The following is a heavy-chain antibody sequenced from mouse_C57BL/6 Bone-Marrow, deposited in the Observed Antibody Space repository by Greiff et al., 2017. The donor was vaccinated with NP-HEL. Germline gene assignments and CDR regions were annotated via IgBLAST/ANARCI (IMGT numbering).Heavy chain of an antibody. Sequence: QVQLQQPGAELVMPGASVKLSCKASGYTFTSYWMHWVKQRPGQGLAWIGEIDPSDSYTNYNQKFKGKSTLTVDKSSSTAYMQLSSLTSEDSAVYYCARLSVATKNYWGQGTTLTVSS. J-gene: IGHJ2*01. CDR1: GYTFTSYW. CDR2: IDPSDSYT. D-gene: IGHD1-1*01. CDR3: ARLSVATKNY. V-gene: IGHV1-69*01.